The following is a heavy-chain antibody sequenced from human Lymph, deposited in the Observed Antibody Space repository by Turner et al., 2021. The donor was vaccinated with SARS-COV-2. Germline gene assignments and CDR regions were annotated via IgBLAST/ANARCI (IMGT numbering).Heavy chain of an antibody. J-gene: IGHJ6*02. CDR3: ARDLAPYYFYGMDV. D-gene: IGHD3-3*02. CDR2: IRSSSSYI. Sequence: EVQLVESGGGLVKPGGSLRLAYAASGFTFSSYSMNWVRQAPGKGLGWVSSIRSSSSYIYYADSVKGRFTISRDNAKNSLYLQMNSLRAEDTAVYYCARDLAPYYFYGMDVWGQGTTVTVSS. CDR1: GFTFSSYS. V-gene: IGHV3-21*01.